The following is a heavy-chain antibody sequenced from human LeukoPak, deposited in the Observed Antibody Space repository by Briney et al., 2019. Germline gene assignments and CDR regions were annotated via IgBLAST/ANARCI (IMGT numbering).Heavy chain of an antibody. D-gene: IGHD2-2*01. CDR2: IYFTGST. J-gene: IGHJ6*02. V-gene: IGHV4-59*01. Sequence: RTSETLSLTCTVSGGSLSSYYWTWIRQPPGKGLEWIGYIYFTGSTNYNPSLKGRVTMSVDTSNNQFSLRLTSVTAADTAVYYCARADCSTTSCPMDVWGQGATVTVSS. CDR3: ARADCSTTSCPMDV. CDR1: GGSLSSYY.